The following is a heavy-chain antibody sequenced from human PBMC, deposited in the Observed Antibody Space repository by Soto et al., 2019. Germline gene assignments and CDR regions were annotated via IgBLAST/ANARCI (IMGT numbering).Heavy chain of an antibody. CDR2: INHSGST. D-gene: IGHD3-10*01. CDR3: ARRMVRGVIISSWFDP. Sequence: SETLSLTCAVYGGSFSGYYWSWIRQPPGKGLEWIGEINHSGSTNYNPSLKSRVTISVDTSKNQFSLKLSSVTAADTAVYYCARRMVRGVIISSWFDPWGQGTLVTVSS. V-gene: IGHV4-34*01. CDR1: GGSFSGYY. J-gene: IGHJ5*02.